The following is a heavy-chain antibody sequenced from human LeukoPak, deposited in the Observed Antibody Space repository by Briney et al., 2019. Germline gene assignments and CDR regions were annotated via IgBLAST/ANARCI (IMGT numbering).Heavy chain of an antibody. CDR1: GFTLSNAW. Sequence: GGSLRLSCAASGFTLSNAWMNWVRQAPGKGLEWVSYISSSSSTIYYADSVKGRFTISRDNAKNSLYLQMNSLRAEDTAVYYCARGSSPAMDVWGKGTTVTVSS. CDR3: ARGSSPAMDV. J-gene: IGHJ6*03. D-gene: IGHD6-13*01. V-gene: IGHV3-48*01. CDR2: ISSSSSTI.